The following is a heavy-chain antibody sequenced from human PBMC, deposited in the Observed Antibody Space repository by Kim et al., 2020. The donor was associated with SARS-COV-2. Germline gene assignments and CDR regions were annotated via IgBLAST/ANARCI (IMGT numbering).Heavy chain of an antibody. CDR2: ISSSGSTI. J-gene: IGHJ5*02. CDR1: GFTFSDYY. V-gene: IGHV3-11*01. CDR3: ARDLRITMVRGVPNWFDP. Sequence: GGSLRLSCAASGFTFSDYYMSWIRQAPGKGLEWVSYISSSGSTIYYADSVKGRFTISRDNAKNSLYLQMNSLRAEDTAVYYCARDLRITMVRGVPNWFDPWGQGTLVTVSS. D-gene: IGHD3-10*01.